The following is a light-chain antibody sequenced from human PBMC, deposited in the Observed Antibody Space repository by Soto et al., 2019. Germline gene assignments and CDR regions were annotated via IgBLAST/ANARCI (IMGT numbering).Light chain of an antibody. CDR2: EDN. V-gene: IGLV2-23*01. Sequence: QSVLTQPAAVSGSPGQSITISCTGTNSDVETYNLVSWYQHHPGKAPKLMIYEDNKWPSGISNSFSGSRSGNTASLTISGLQAEDEADYYCCASAGNTFHVIFGGGTQLTVL. J-gene: IGLJ2*01. CDR1: NSDVETYNL. CDR3: CASAGNTFHVI.